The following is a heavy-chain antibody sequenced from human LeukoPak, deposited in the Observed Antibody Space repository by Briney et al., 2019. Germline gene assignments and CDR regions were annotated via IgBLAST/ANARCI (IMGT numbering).Heavy chain of an antibody. J-gene: IGHJ4*02. CDR3: AKERTEWELISADY. Sequence: LSGGSLRLSCAASGFTFSSYGMHWVRQAPGKGLEWVAVISYDGSNKYYADSVKGRFTISRDNSKNTLYLQMNSLRAEDTAVYYCAKERTEWELISADYWGQGTLVTVSS. D-gene: IGHD1-26*01. CDR1: GFTFSSYG. V-gene: IGHV3-30*18. CDR2: ISYDGSNK.